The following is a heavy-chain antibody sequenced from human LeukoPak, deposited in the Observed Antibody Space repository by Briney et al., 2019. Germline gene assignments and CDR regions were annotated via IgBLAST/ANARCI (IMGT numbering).Heavy chain of an antibody. J-gene: IGHJ6*02. D-gene: IGHD2-15*01. CDR2: INPSGGST. CDR1: GYTFTSYY. Sequence: ASVKVSCKASGYTFTSYYMHWVRQAPGQGLEWMGIINPSGGSTSYAQKFRGRVTMTRDTSTSTVYMELSSLRSEDTAVYYCARDEDIVVVVAEPGGMDVWGQGTTVTVSS. CDR3: ARDEDIVVVVAEPGGMDV. V-gene: IGHV1-46*01.